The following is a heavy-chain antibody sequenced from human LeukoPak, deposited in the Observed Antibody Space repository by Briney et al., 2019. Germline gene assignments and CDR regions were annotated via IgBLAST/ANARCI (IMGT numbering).Heavy chain of an antibody. J-gene: IGHJ4*02. CDR1: GDSISSSSYY. Sequence: PSETLSLTCTVSGDSISSSSYYWGWIRQPPGKGLEWIGSIFHSGSTYYNPSLKSRVTISVDTSKNQFSLKLTSVTAADTAVYYCARSWFSTGPADYWGQGTLVTVSP. D-gene: IGHD6-13*01. CDR2: IFHSGST. CDR3: ARSWFSTGPADY. V-gene: IGHV4-39*01.